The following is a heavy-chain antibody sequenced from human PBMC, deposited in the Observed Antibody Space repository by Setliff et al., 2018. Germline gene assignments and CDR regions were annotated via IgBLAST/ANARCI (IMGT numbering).Heavy chain of an antibody. CDR2: ISSSSSTI. V-gene: IGHV3-48*01. D-gene: IGHD1-26*01. CDR3: ARSGSYRVDY. CDR1: GFTFSSYS. J-gene: IGHJ4*02. Sequence: GGSLRLSCAASGFTFSSYSMNWVRQAPGKGLEWVSYISSSSSTICYADSVRGRFTISRDNARNSLYLEMISLRADDTAVYYCARSGSYRVDYWGQGTLVTVSS.